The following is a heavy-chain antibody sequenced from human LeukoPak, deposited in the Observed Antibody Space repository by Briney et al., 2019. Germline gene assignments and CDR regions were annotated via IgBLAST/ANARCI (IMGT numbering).Heavy chain of an antibody. Sequence: PGGSLRLSCAASGFTFSGSAMHWVRQASGKGLEWVGRIRSRTNTYATAYAASVKGRFTISRDDSKNTAYLQMNSLKTEDTAVYYCTRGSRSDYYYGMDVWGQGTTVTVSS. CDR2: IRSRTNTYAT. V-gene: IGHV3-73*01. CDR1: GFTFSGSA. CDR3: TRGSRSDYYYGMDV. J-gene: IGHJ6*02.